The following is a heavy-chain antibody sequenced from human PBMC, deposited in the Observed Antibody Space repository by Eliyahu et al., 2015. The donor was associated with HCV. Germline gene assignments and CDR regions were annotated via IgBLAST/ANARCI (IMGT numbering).Heavy chain of an antibody. J-gene: IGHJ4*02. Sequence: EVQLVESGGGLVQPGRSLRLSCAASGFTFDDYAMHWVRQAPGKGLEWVSGISWNSGSIGYADSVKGRFTISRDNAKNSLYLQMNSLRAEDTALYYCSKDIDVGYSSGFLDYWGQGTLVTVSS. CDR1: GFTFDDYA. CDR2: ISWNSGSI. CDR3: SKDIDVGYSSGFLDY. V-gene: IGHV3-9*01. D-gene: IGHD6-19*01.